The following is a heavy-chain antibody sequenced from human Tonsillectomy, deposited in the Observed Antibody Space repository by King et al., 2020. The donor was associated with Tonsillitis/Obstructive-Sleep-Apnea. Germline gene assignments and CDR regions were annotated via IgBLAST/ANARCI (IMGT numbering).Heavy chain of an antibody. J-gene: IGHJ6*02. CDR3: VKGIKLNPYGMDV. Sequence: VQLVESGGGLIQPGGSLRLSCSASGFTFGGYAMHWVRQTPGKGLQYVSAISSDGGSTDFADSVKGRFTISRDNSKNTLYLQMSSLRPEDTAVYYCVKGIKLNPYGMDVWGRGTTVTVPS. CDR2: ISSDGGST. D-gene: IGHD1-14*01. CDR1: GFTFGGYA. V-gene: IGHV3-64D*06.